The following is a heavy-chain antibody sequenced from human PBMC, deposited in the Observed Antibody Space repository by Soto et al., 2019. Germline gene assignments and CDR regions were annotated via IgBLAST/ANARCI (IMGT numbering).Heavy chain of an antibody. CDR3: AKERLARGFDY. CDR1: GFTFSNYA. V-gene: IGHV3-23*01. J-gene: IGHJ4*02. CDR2: ISGGGDNT. Sequence: EVQVLDTGGGLVQPGGSLRLSCEASGFTFSNYAMNWVRQAPGKGLEWVLGISGGGDNTYYADSVKGRFTISRDNSKNTVFLQMNSLRAEDTAVYYCAKERLARGFDYWGQGTLVTVSS.